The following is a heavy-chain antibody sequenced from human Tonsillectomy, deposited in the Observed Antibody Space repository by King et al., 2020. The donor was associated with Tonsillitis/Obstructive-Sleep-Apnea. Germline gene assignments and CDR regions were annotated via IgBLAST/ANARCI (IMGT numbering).Heavy chain of an antibody. J-gene: IGHJ4*02. Sequence: VQLVESGGGLIQPGGSVRLSCAASGVTVSGNSMSWVRHAPGTGLEWVSVIYSGCCTYYADSVKGRFTISSDNSKNTLYFQMISLRAEDTAVYYCAREMDVGAYDYWGQGTLVTVSS. CDR2: IYSGCCT. V-gene: IGHV3-53*01. CDR3: AREMDVGAYDY. D-gene: IGHD1-26*01. CDR1: GVTVSGNS.